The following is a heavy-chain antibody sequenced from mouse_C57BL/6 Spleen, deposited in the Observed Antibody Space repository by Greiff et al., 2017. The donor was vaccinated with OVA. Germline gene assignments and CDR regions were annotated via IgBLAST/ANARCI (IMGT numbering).Heavy chain of an antibody. CDR2: IDPSDSYT. Sequence: VQLQQPGAELVKPGASVKLSCKASGYTFTSYWMQWVKQRPGQGLEWIGEIDPSDSYTNYNQKFKGKATLTVDTSSSTAYMQLSSLTSEDSAVYYCARSPMILRYFDVWGTGTTVTVSS. CDR1: GYTFTSYW. D-gene: IGHD2-4*01. V-gene: IGHV1-50*01. J-gene: IGHJ1*03. CDR3: ARSPMILRYFDV.